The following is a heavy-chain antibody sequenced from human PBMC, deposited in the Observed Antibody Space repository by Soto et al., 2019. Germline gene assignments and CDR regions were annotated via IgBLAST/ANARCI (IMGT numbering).Heavy chain of an antibody. V-gene: IGHV4-59*01. CDR1: GGSISSYY. CDR2: IYYSGST. J-gene: IGHJ4*02. D-gene: IGHD2-15*01. Sequence: SETLSLTCTVSGGSISSYYWSWIRQPPGKGLEWIGYIYYSGSTNYNPSLKSRVTISVDTSKNQFSLKLSSVTAADTAVYYCARLNLYCSGGSCYPYYFGYWGQGTLVTVSS. CDR3: ARLNLYCSGGSCYPYYFGY.